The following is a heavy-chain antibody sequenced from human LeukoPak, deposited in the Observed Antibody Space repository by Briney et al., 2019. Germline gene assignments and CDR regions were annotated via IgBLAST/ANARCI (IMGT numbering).Heavy chain of an antibody. D-gene: IGHD5-12*01. V-gene: IGHV4-38-2*02. Sequence: PSETLSLTCTVSGYSISSGYYWGWIRQPPGKGLEWIGRIYTSGSTNYNPSLKSRVTISVDTSKNQFSLKLSSVTAADTAVYYCARGSEYGIVATPGVYYYYYMDVWGKGTTVTVSS. CDR3: ARGSEYGIVATPGVYYYYYMDV. CDR1: GYSISSGYY. J-gene: IGHJ6*03. CDR2: IYTSGST.